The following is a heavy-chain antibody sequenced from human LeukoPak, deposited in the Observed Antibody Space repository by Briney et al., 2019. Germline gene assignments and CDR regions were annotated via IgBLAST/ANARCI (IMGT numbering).Heavy chain of an antibody. V-gene: IGHV3-74*01. CDR3: ARDHPYSSGWYGVNLGVFNWFDP. D-gene: IGHD6-19*01. CDR2: INSDGSST. J-gene: IGHJ5*02. Sequence: GGSLRLSCAASGFTFSSYWMHWVRQAPGKGLVWVSRINSDGSSTSYADSVKGRFTISRDNAKNTLYLQMNSLRAEDTAVYYCARDHPYSSGWYGVNLGVFNWFDPWGQGTLVTVSS. CDR1: GFTFSSYW.